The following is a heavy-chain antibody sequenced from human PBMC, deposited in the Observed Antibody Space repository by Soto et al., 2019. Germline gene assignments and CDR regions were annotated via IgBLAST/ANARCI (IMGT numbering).Heavy chain of an antibody. Sequence: QVQLAESGGGLVKPGGSLRLSCEASGFTFSDYYMSWIRQAPGKGLEWVSYISNSGRTMYYADSVKGRFTISRDNAKNSLYLQMNSLRAEDTAVYYCARDPSGNYFFDNWGQGTLVTVSS. D-gene: IGHD3-10*01. J-gene: IGHJ4*02. CDR2: ISNSGRTM. V-gene: IGHV3-11*01. CDR1: GFTFSDYY. CDR3: ARDPSGNYFFDN.